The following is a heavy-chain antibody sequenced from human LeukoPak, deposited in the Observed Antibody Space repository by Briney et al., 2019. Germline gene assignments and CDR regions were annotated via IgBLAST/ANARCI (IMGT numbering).Heavy chain of an antibody. CDR1: GFTFSSYG. Sequence: GGSLRLSCAASGFTFSSYGMYWVRQAPGKGLEWVAVIWYDGSNKYYADSVKGRFTISRDNSKNTLYLQMNSLRAEDTAVFYCAKGLGDYYDSSGYLFDYWGQGTLVTVSS. V-gene: IGHV3-33*06. CDR3: AKGLGDYYDSSGYLFDY. CDR2: IWYDGSNK. D-gene: IGHD3-22*01. J-gene: IGHJ4*02.